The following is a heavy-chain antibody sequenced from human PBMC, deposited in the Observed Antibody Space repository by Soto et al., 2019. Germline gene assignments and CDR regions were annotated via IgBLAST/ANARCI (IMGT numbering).Heavy chain of an antibody. V-gene: IGHV1-3*04. CDR2: ISTGDGNT. CDR1: GYTFTTHA. D-gene: IGHD3-22*01. CDR3: AASPWDNKYLSVGYYGEGCSH. Sequence: QVQLVQSGAEVKEPGASVKVSCKASGYTFTTHAMHWVRQAPGQGLEWMGWISTGDGNTVYSPKLRGRVTMTRDTSATTVYVELRSLTSEDTAVYYCAASPWDNKYLSVGYYGEGCSHWGQGTLVSVSS. J-gene: IGHJ4*02.